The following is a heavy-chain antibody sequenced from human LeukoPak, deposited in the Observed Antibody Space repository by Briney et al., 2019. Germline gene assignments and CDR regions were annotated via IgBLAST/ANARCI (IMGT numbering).Heavy chain of an antibody. J-gene: IGHJ5*02. D-gene: IGHD3-9*01. CDR3: ARVETYYDILTGYYPRNWFDP. Sequence: PSETLSLTCTVSGGSISRYYWSWIRQPPGKRLEWIGYIYDSGSTNYNPSLKSRVTISVDTSKNQFSLKLSSVTAADTAAYYCARVETYYDILTGYYPRNWFDPWGQGTLVTVSS. CDR2: IYDSGST. V-gene: IGHV4-59*01. CDR1: GGSISRYY.